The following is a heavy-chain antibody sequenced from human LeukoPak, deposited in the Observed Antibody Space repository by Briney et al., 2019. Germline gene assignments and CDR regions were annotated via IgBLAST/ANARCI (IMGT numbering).Heavy chain of an antibody. V-gene: IGHV3-30*02. Sequence: PGGSLRLSCAASGFTFSSYWMSWVRQAPGKGLEWVAFIRYDGSNKYYADSVKGRFTISRDNSKNTLYLQMNSLRAEDTAVYYCAKDWSSSWYTLFDYWGQGTLVTVSS. CDR3: AKDWSSSWYTLFDY. CDR1: GFTFSSYW. D-gene: IGHD6-13*01. CDR2: IRYDGSNK. J-gene: IGHJ4*02.